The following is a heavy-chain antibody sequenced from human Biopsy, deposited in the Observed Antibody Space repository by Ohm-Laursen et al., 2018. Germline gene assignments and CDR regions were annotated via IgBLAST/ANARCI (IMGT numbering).Heavy chain of an antibody. Sequence: SSVKAFCKPYTRTFDSYGVTWARQAPGQGLEWMGRIIPILRTTTYAPKFQGRVTFTADKSSSTAYLELSSLTSEDTAMFYCAREAIGYQLPCDDWGQGTLVTVSS. CDR3: AREAIGYQLPCDD. V-gene: IGHV1-69*04. J-gene: IGHJ4*02. CDR1: TRTFDSYG. D-gene: IGHD2-15*01. CDR2: IIPILRTT.